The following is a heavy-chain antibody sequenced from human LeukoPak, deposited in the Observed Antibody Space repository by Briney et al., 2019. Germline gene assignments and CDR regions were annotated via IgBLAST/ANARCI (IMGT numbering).Heavy chain of an antibody. D-gene: IGHD4-4*01. Sequence: SETLSLTCAVYGGSFSGYYWSWIRRHPGKGLEWIGYIYYSGSTYYNPSLKSRVTISVDTSKNQFSLKLSSVTAADTAVYYCARDYSNYGMDVWGQGTTVTVSS. J-gene: IGHJ6*02. V-gene: IGHV4-31*11. CDR2: IYYSGST. CDR1: GGSFSGYY. CDR3: ARDYSNYGMDV.